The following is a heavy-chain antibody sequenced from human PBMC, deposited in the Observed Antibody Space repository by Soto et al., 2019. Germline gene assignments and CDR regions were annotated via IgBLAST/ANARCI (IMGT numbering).Heavy chain of an antibody. J-gene: IGHJ4*02. V-gene: IGHV3-23*01. D-gene: IGHD3-22*01. CDR3: AKGPDYYDSNGYHYYFDY. CDR1: GFTFSSYA. CDR2: ISGRGGST. Sequence: GGSLRLSCAASGFTFSSYAMNWARQAPGKGLEWVSSISGRGGSTYYADSVKGRFTISRDNSRDTLYLQMNSLRAEDTAVYYWAKGPDYYDSNGYHYYFDYWGQGIQVTVSS.